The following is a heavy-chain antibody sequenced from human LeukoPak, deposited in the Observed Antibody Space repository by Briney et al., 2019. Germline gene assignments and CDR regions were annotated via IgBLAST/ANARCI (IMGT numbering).Heavy chain of an antibody. V-gene: IGHV3-33*08. Sequence: QPGGSLRLSCAASGFTFSSYEMNWVRQAPGKGLEWVAVIWYDGSNKYYADSVKGRFTISRDNSKNTLYLQMNSLRVEDTAVYYCARRSWRGTGSYYMDVWGKGTTVTVSS. CDR1: GFTFSSYE. J-gene: IGHJ6*03. D-gene: IGHD1-1*01. CDR2: IWYDGSNK. CDR3: ARRSWRGTGSYYMDV.